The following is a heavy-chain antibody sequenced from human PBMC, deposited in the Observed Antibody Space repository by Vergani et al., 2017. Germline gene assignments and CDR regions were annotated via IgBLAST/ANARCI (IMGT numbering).Heavy chain of an antibody. J-gene: IGHJ4*02. Sequence: EVQLVESGGGLVKPGGSLRLSCAASGFTFSSYAMSWVRQAPGKGLEWVSAISGSGGSTYYADSVKGRFTISRDNSMNTLSLQMNSLRVEDTAIYYCAKDQYCSTTSCYQDYWGQGTLVTVSS. CDR1: GFTFSSYA. V-gene: IGHV3-23*04. D-gene: IGHD2-2*01. CDR3: AKDQYCSTTSCYQDY. CDR2: ISGSGGST.